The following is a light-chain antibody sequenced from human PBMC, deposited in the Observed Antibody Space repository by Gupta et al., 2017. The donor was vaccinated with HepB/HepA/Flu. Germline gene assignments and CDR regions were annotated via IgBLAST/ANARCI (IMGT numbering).Light chain of an antibody. Sequence: KRPSGVPGRFSGSKSGNTASLTISGLQPEDEADYYCCSYAGSVYVFGTGTTVTVL. CDR3: CSYAGSVYV. J-gene: IGLJ1*01. V-gene: IGLV2-11*01.